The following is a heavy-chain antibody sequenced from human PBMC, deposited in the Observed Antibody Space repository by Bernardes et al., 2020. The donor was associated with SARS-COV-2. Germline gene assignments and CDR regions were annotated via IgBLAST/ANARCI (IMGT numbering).Heavy chain of an antibody. Sequence: GGSLRLSCAASGFNFRKYWMAWVRQAPGKGLEWVANIKEDGSGKYYVDSVKGRFTITRDNAKNSLYLQMNSLRAEDTAVYYCAREGGESEWALYGPEIIRRNYAMDVWGQGTTVTVSS. CDR1: GFNFRKYW. CDR2: IKEDGSGK. CDR3: AREGGESEWALYGPEIIRRNYAMDV. V-gene: IGHV3-7*03. D-gene: IGHD1-26*01. J-gene: IGHJ6*02.